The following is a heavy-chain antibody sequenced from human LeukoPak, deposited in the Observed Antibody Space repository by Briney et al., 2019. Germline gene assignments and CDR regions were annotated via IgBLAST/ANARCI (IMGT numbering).Heavy chain of an antibody. D-gene: IGHD6-25*01. CDR1: GYTFTSYG. CDR3: ARLRTKGLSGD. J-gene: IGHJ4*02. CDR2: ISAYNGNT. V-gene: IGHV1-18*01. Sequence: AASVKVSCKASGYTFTSYGIRWVRQAPGQGLEWMGWISAYNGNTNYAQKLQGRVTMTTDTSTSTAYMELRSLRSDDTAVYYCARLRTKGLSGDWGQGALVTVSS.